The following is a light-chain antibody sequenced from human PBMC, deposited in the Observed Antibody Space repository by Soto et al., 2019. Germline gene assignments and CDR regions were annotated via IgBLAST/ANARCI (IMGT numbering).Light chain of an antibody. CDR2: GAS. Sequence: EIVLMQSPGTLSLSPGERATLSCRASQSVSSTYIAWYQQKPGQAPRLLIYGASSRSTGIPDRFSGSGSGTDFTLTISRLEPEDFAVYYCQQYGSSPTFGQGTRLE. J-gene: IGKJ5*01. CDR3: QQYGSSPT. V-gene: IGKV3-20*01. CDR1: QSVSSTY.